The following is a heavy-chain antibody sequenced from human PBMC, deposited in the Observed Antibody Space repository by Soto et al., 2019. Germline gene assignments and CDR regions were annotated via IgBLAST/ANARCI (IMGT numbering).Heavy chain of an antibody. D-gene: IGHD2-21*02. V-gene: IGHV3-49*03. Sequence: GGSLRLSCAASGFAFGDYAMNWFRQPPGKGLEWVGFIRNKAHGGTREYAASVKGRFTISRDDSKSIAYLQMNSLKTEDTAVYYCTDTVTPRYWSQGTPVTVSS. CDR3: TDTVTPRY. CDR2: IRNKAHGGTR. CDR1: GFAFGDYA. J-gene: IGHJ4*02.